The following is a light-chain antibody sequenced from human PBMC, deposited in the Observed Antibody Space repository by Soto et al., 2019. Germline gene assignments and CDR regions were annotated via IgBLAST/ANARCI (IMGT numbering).Light chain of an antibody. Sequence: QSVLTQPPSASGTPGQRVTISCSGSSSNIGSNTVTWYQQLPGTAPKLLIYSSNLRPSGVPDRFSGSESGTSASLAISGLQSEDEADYYCAAWDDSLNGVIFGGGTKVTVL. CDR2: SSN. CDR3: AAWDDSLNGVI. CDR1: SSNIGSNT. V-gene: IGLV1-44*01. J-gene: IGLJ2*01.